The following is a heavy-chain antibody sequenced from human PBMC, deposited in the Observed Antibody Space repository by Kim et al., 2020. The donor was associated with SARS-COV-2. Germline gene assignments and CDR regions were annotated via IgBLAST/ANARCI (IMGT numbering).Heavy chain of an antibody. D-gene: IGHD1-26*01. V-gene: IGHV3-30*01. J-gene: IGHJ4*02. Sequence: ADSVKGRFTIARDNSKTTLYLQMNSLRAEDTAVYYCARSHSGSYFSHFDYWGQGTLVTVSS. CDR3: ARSHSGSYFSHFDY.